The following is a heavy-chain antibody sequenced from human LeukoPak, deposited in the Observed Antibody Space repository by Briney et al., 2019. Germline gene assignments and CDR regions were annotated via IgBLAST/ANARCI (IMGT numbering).Heavy chain of an antibody. D-gene: IGHD6-19*01. CDR2: INPNSGGT. CDR3: ARDRQWLVGYYFDY. V-gene: IGHV1-2*02. CDR1: GYTFTGYY. J-gene: IGHJ4*02. Sequence: ASVKVSCKASGYTFTGYYMHWVRQAPGQGLEWMGWINPNSGGTNYAQKFQGRVTMTRDTSISTAYMELSRLRSHDTAVYYCARDRQWLVGYYFDYWGQGTLVTVSS.